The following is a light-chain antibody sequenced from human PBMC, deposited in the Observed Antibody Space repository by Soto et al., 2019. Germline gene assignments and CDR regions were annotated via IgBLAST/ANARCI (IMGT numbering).Light chain of an antibody. V-gene: IGLV2-8*01. CDR1: SSDVSGYNY. J-gene: IGLJ1*01. Sequence: QSALTQPPSASGSPGQSVTISCTGTSSDVSGYNYVSWYQQHPGKAPKLMIYDVSKRPSGVPDRFSGSKSGNTASLTVSGLQAEDEADYYCSSYAGSNNFGVFGTGTKVTVL. CDR3: SSYAGSNNFGV. CDR2: DVS.